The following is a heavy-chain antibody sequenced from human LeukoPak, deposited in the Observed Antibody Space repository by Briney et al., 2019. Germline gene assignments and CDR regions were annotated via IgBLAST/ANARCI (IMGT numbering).Heavy chain of an antibody. CDR2: IAVSNGNT. CDR3: ARSGRGTYHYFDL. D-gene: IGHD5-12*01. CDR1: GYTFTSYP. Sequence: ASVKVSCKASGYTFTSYPISWVRQAPGQGPEWMGWIAVSNGNTDYAQKFQGRVTMTSDTSTTTAYMDLRSLRSDDTAIYYCARSGRGTYHYFDLWGQGTLVTVSS. J-gene: IGHJ4*02. V-gene: IGHV1-18*01.